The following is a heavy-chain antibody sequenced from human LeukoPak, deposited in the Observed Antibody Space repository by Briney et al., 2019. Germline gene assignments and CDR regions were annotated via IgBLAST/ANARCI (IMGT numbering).Heavy chain of an antibody. J-gene: IGHJ4*02. CDR2: IYTGGNT. Sequence: GGSLRLSCAASAFTISSNYMSWVRQAPGKGLEWVSVIYTGGNTYYADSVKGRFTISRDNSKNTLYLQMNGLRAEDTAVYYCARGRESTNYYIDWGQGTLVTVSS. D-gene: IGHD2-2*02. CDR1: AFTISSNY. V-gene: IGHV3-66*02. CDR3: ARGRESTNYYID.